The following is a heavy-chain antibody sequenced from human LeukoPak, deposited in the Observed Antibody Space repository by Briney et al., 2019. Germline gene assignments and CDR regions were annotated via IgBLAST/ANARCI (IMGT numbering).Heavy chain of an antibody. CDR3: ARHGTVSSGSYFDY. CDR1: GGSVTSYY. V-gene: IGHV4-59*08. D-gene: IGHD1-26*01. Sequence: SETLSLTCSVSGGSVTSYYWSWTRQPPGKGLEWIGHIHYSGSNNYNPSLKSRVTMFVDKSKNQIALRLSSVTAADTAVYYCARHGTVSSGSYFDYWGRGTQVTLS. CDR2: IHYSGSN. J-gene: IGHJ4*02.